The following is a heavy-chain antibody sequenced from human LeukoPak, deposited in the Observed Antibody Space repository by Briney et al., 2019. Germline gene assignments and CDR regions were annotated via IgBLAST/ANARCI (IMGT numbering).Heavy chain of an antibody. CDR2: ISYDGSNK. V-gene: IGHV3-30-3*01. D-gene: IGHD6-13*01. Sequence: TGGSLRLSCAASGFTFSSYAMHWVRQAPGKGLEWVAVISYDGSNKYYADSVKGRFTISRDNSKNTLYLQMNSLRAEDTAVYYCARDSSSSSYYMDVWGKGTTVTVSS. CDR1: GFTFSSYA. CDR3: ARDSSSSSYYMDV. J-gene: IGHJ6*03.